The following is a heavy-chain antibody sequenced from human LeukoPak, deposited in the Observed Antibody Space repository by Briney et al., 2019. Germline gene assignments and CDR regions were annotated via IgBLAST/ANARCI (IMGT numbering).Heavy chain of an antibody. D-gene: IGHD3-10*01. CDR2: IRGGVAST. CDR1: ASTFGSIA. J-gene: IGHJ4*02. Sequence: GGSLTPSSAPSASTFGSIAMGWVRPAQGRVLGWVSAIRGGVASTYYADSEKGRFTISRDNSKNTLYLQMNSLRAEDTAVYYCAKDPDTMVRGVIITGGDYWGQGTLVTVSS. V-gene: IGHV3-23*01. CDR3: AKDPDTMVRGVIITGGDY.